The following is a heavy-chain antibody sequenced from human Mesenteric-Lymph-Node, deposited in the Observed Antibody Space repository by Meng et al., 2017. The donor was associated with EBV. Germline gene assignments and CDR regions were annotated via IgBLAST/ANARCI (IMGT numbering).Heavy chain of an antibody. D-gene: IGHD6-6*01. CDR2: IYTFNDDT. V-gene: IGHV1-18*01. CDR1: GYIFSHYG. J-gene: IGHJ4*02. CDR3: ARTYSSTSHFDY. Sequence: QVQLVQSGAKVKKPGDSVKVSCKPSGYIFSHYGIDWVRQAPGQGLEWMGWIYTFNDDTIYAESFQDRVTLTTDTSTSTVYMELKSLRSDDTAVYYCARTYSSTSHFDYWGQGSLVTVSS.